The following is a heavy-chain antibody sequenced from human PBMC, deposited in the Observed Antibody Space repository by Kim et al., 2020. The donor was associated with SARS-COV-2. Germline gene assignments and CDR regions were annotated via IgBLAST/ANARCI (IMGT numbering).Heavy chain of an antibody. V-gene: IGHV3-7*03. CDR3: ATKGGSGRSNDAFDL. J-gene: IGHJ3*01. CDR2: IKQDGSEK. Sequence: GGSLRLSCAASGFTFSNYWMSWVRQAPGKGLEWVANIKQDGSEKNFLDSVKGRFTISRDNAKNLLYLQMNSLRAEDTAVYYCATKGGSGRSNDAFDLWGQGAMVTVSS. CDR1: GFTFSNYW. D-gene: IGHD3-16*01.